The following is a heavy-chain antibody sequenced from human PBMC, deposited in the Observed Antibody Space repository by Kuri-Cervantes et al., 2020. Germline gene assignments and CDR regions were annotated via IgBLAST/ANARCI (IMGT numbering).Heavy chain of an antibody. CDR1: GFTFSDYY. V-gene: IGHV3-11*04. D-gene: IGHD2-2*02. CDR3: ARDRAGYCSSTSCYTKASYYYYGMDV. J-gene: IGHJ6*02. CDR2: ISSSGSTI. Sequence: GESLKISCAASGFTFSDYYMSWIRQAPGKGLEWVSYISSSGSTICYADSVKGRFTISRDNSKNTLYLQMNSLRAEDTAVYYCARDRAGYCSSTSCYTKASYYYYGMDVWGQGTTVTVSS.